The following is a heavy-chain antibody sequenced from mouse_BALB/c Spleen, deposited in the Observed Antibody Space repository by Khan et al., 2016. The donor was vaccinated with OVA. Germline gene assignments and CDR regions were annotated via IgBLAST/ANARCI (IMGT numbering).Heavy chain of an antibody. D-gene: IGHD1-1*01. CDR3: ARENYYGSSCDAMDY. J-gene: IGHJ4*01. Sequence: DLVKPGASVKLSCKASGYTFTSYWINWIKQRPGQGLEWIGRIAPGIGSTDYNEMFKGKATLTVDTSSSTVYIHLSSLSSEDSAVYCCARENYYGSSCDAMDYWGQGTSVTVSS. V-gene: IGHV1S41*01. CDR2: IAPGIGST. CDR1: GYTFTSYW.